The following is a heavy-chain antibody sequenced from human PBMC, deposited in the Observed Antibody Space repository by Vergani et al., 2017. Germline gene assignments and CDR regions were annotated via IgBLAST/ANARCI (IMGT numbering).Heavy chain of an antibody. V-gene: IGHV1-69*01. CDR3: ASRDITIFGVVIIRGYYYYGMDV. J-gene: IGHJ6*02. D-gene: IGHD3-3*01. Sequence: QVQLVQSGAEVKKPGASVKVSCKASGYTFTGYYMHWVRQAPGQGLEWMGWIIPIFGTANYAQKFQGRVTITADESTSTAYMELSSLRSEDTAVYYCASRDITIFGVVIIRGYYYYGMDVWGQGTTVTVSS. CDR1: GYTFTGYY. CDR2: IIPIFGTA.